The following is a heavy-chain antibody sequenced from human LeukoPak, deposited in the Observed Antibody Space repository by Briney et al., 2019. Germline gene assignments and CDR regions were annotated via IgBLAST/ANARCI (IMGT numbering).Heavy chain of an antibody. V-gene: IGHV3-23*01. CDR2: IDSNGVTA. J-gene: IGHJ4*02. CDR3: AKGDDFLADYRYRFDY. Sequence: PGGSLRLSSEVSGFAFSSYVMSWVRQAPGNGLEWVSAIDSNGVTAQYADSVKGRFTTSRDNSKNTLYLQLSSLRVEDTAVYYCAKGDDFLADYRYRFDYWGQGTLVTVSS. CDR1: GFAFSSYV. D-gene: IGHD3-9*01.